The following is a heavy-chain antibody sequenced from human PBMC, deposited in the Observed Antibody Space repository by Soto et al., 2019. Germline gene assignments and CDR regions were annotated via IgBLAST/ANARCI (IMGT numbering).Heavy chain of an antibody. Sequence: QVQLVQSGAEVKKPGASVKVSCKASGYTFTSYAMHWVRQAPGQRLEWMGGINAGNGNTKYSQKFQGRVTITRDTSASTAYMELSSLRSEDTAVYYCARESSSSSFDYYYMDVWGKGTTVTVSS. CDR3: ARESSSSSFDYYYMDV. CDR1: GYTFTSYA. V-gene: IGHV1-3*01. D-gene: IGHD6-6*01. J-gene: IGHJ6*03. CDR2: INAGNGNT.